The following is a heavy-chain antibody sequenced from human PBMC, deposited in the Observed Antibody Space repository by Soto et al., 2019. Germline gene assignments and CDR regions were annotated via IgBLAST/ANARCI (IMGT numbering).Heavy chain of an antibody. CDR1: GFTFSDYT. CDR3: ARGSSGWFPFDY. J-gene: IGHJ4*02. V-gene: IGHV3-21*01. D-gene: IGHD6-19*01. CDR2: ISTGSTYI. Sequence: GGSLRLSCAASGFTFSDYTMNWVRQAPGKGLEWVSSISTGSTYIYYADSVKGRFTISRDNAENSLYLQTNSLRADDTAVYYCARGSSGWFPFDYWGQGTLVTVSS.